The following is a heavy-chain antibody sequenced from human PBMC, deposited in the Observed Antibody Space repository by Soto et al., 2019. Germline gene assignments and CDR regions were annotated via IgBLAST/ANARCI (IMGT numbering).Heavy chain of an antibody. J-gene: IGHJ5*02. CDR1: GGSISSSSYY. D-gene: IGHD3-10*01. Sequence: QLQLQESGPGLVKPSETLSLTCTVSGGSISSSSYYWGWIRQPPGKGLEWIGTIYYSGSTYYNPSLKSRVTISVDTSKNQFSLKLSSVTAADTAVYYCARPLYYHGSGSYPWFDPWGQGTLVTVSS. V-gene: IGHV4-39*01. CDR3: ARPLYYHGSGSYPWFDP. CDR2: IYYSGST.